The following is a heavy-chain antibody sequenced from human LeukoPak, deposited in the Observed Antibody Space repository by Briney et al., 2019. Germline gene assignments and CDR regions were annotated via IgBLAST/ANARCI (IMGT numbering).Heavy chain of an antibody. J-gene: IGHJ4*02. CDR1: GYTLTELS. CDR3: ATVYYGSGPGDY. D-gene: IGHD3-10*01. V-gene: IGHV1-24*01. Sequence: ASVKVSCKVSGYTLTELSMHWVRQAPGKGLVWMGGFDPEGGETIYAQKFQGRVTMTEDTSTDTAYMELSSLRSEDTAVYYCATVYYGSGPGDYWGQGTLVTVSS. CDR2: FDPEGGET.